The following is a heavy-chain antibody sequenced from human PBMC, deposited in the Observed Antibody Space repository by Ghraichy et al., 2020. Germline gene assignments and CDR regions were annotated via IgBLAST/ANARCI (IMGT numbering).Heavy chain of an antibody. CDR3: ARDNYVSGRGAFDI. CDR2: IKRDGSER. J-gene: IGHJ3*02. CDR1: GFTFSSYW. V-gene: IGHV3-7*03. D-gene: IGHD3-10*02. Sequence: GGSLRLSCAASGFTFSSYWMTWVRQAPGKGLEWVANIKRDGSERYYVDSLKGRFTISRDNARNSLYLQMNSLRAEDTAVYYCARDNYVSGRGAFDIWGQGTMVTVSS.